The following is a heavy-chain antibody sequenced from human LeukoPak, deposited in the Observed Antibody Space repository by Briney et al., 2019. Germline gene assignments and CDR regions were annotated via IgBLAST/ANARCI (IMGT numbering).Heavy chain of an antibody. CDR3: ARDGGSSSWYPRYYYGMDV. V-gene: IGHV4-61*01. D-gene: IGHD6-13*01. Sequence: SETLSLTCSVSGGSVSSDNYYWTWIRQPPGKGLEWIGYIFHTGTTTYSPFLKSRVTMSVDTSKSQFSLKLSSVTAADTAVYYCARDGGSSSWYPRYYYGMDVWGQGTTVTVSS. J-gene: IGHJ6*02. CDR2: IFHTGTT. CDR1: GGSVSSDNYY.